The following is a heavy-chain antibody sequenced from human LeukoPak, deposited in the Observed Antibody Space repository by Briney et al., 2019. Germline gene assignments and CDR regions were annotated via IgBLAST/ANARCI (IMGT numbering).Heavy chain of an antibody. CDR3: ARDQDPGAFDI. J-gene: IGHJ3*02. CDR1: SYTLTNYG. V-gene: IGHV1-18*01. Sequence: GASVKVSCTASSYTLTNYGISWVRQAPGQGLEWMGWISAYNGNTNYAQNLQGRVTMTTDTSTNTAYMELRSLRSDDTAVYYCARDQDPGAFDIWGQGTMVTVSS. CDR2: ISAYNGNT.